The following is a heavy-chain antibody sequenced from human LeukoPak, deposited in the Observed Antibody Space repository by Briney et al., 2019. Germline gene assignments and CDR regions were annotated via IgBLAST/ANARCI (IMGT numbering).Heavy chain of an antibody. Sequence: ASVKVSCKASGGTFSSYAISWVRQSPGQGLEWMGGIIPIFGTANYAQKFQGRVTITADESTSTAYMELSSLRSEDTAVYYCARENCSSTSCPFDYWGQGTLVTVSS. D-gene: IGHD2-2*01. J-gene: IGHJ4*02. CDR2: IIPIFGTA. V-gene: IGHV1-69*13. CDR3: ARENCSSTSCPFDY. CDR1: GGTFSSYA.